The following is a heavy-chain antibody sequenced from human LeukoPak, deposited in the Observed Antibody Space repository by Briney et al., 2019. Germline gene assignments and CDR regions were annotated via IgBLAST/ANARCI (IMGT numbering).Heavy chain of an antibody. CDR2: MPHDGSNK. V-gene: IGHV3-30*18. D-gene: IGHD2-15*01. CDR1: GFILSSYG. CDR3: AKDRELLLYYFDY. J-gene: IGHJ4*02. Sequence: PGGSLRLSCAASGFILSSYGMHWVRQAPGKGLEWVAVMPHDGSNKYYADSVKGRFTISRDNSKNTLYLQMNSLRAEDTAVYYCAKDRELLLYYFDYWGQGTLVTVSS.